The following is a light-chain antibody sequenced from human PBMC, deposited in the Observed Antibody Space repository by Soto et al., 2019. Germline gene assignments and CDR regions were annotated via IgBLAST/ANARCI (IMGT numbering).Light chain of an antibody. CDR2: GNT. J-gene: IGLJ1*01. CDR3: QSYDRSLSGSHYV. Sequence: QSALTQPPSVSGAPGQRVTISCTGSSSNIGAGYEVHWYQQLPGTAPKLLMYGNTNRPSGVPDRFSGSKSGTSASLAITGLQAEDEADYYCQSYDRSLSGSHYVFGTGTKVTVL. V-gene: IGLV1-40*01. CDR1: SSNIGAGYE.